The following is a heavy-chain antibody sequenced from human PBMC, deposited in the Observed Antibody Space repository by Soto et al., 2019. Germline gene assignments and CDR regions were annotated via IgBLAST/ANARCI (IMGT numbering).Heavy chain of an antibody. J-gene: IGHJ4*02. CDR3: ARDWFGVDY. CDR2: INAYNGNT. CDR1: GYTFTSYG. Sequence: QVQLVQSGAEVKKPGASVKVSCKASGYTFTSYGISWVRQAPGQGLEWMGWINAYNGNTNYAQKLQGRVTMTTDTSPRLAYMELRSLSSDDTAVYYCARDWFGVDYWGQGTLVTVSS. V-gene: IGHV1-18*01. D-gene: IGHD3-16*01.